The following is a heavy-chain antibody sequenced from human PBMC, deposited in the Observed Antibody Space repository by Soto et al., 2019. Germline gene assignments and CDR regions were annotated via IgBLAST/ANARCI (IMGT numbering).Heavy chain of an antibody. CDR2: IYHSGST. V-gene: IGHV4-30-2*01. J-gene: IGHJ5*02. D-gene: IGHD6-13*01. CDR1: GGSISSGGYS. Sequence: QLQLQESGSGLVKPSQTLSLTCAVSGGSISSGGYSWSWIRQPPGKGLEWIGYIYHSGSTYYNPYLKSRVTISVDRSKNQFSLKLSSVTAADTAVYYCARSYSSSWTGWFDPWGQGTLVTVSS. CDR3: ARSYSSSWTGWFDP.